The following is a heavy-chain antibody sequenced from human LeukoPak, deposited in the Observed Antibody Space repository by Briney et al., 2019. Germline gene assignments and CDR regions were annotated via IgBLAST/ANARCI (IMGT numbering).Heavy chain of an antibody. D-gene: IGHD1-26*01. CDR2: IYFSGST. Sequence: PSETLSLTCTVSGGSLNPYYWSWIRQSAGKGLEWIGRIYFSGSTHYIPSLQSRVTMSVDTSKNQFSLKLSSVTAADTAIYYCARTSASGATYFDYWGQGTLVTVSS. CDR3: ARTSASGATYFDY. CDR1: GGSLNPYY. J-gene: IGHJ4*02. V-gene: IGHV4-4*07.